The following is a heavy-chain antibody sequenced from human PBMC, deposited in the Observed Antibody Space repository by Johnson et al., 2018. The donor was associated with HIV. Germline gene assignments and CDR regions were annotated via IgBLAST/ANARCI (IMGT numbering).Heavy chain of an antibody. CDR3: ARSGGYPKAFDM. Sequence: QMMLVESGGGLVQPGGSLRLSCAASGFTVSSNYMSWVRQAPGKGLEWVSYISSSGGTIYYADSVKGRFSISRDNAKNSLFLQMNSLRVEDTAVYYCARSGGYPKAFDMWGQGTMVSVSS. CDR2: ISSSGGTI. CDR1: GFTVSSNY. V-gene: IGHV3-11*04. J-gene: IGHJ3*02. D-gene: IGHD6-13*01.